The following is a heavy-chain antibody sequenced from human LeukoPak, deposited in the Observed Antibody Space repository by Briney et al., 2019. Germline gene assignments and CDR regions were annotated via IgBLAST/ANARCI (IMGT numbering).Heavy chain of an antibody. V-gene: IGHV3-23*01. CDR1: GFTFSSYA. J-gene: IGHJ4*02. D-gene: IGHD3-10*01. CDR3: ARQRYGSGSYVDY. Sequence: GGPLRLSCAASGFTFSSYAMSWVRQAPGKGLEWVSAISGSGGSTYYADSVKGRFTISRDNSKNTLYLQMNSLRAEDTAVYYCARQRYGSGSYVDYWGQGTLVTVSS. CDR2: ISGSGGST.